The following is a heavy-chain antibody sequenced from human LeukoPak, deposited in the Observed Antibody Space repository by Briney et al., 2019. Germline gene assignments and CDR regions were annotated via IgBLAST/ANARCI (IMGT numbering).Heavy chain of an antibody. CDR1: GFTFNVRW. CDR2: INSDGSGT. D-gene: IGHD3-10*01. CDR3: AKDPNHYYGSRSYMLN. Sequence: GGSLRLSCVASGFTFNVRWMHGVRQAAGKGLVWVSRINSDGSGTSHADSGKGRFTISRDNAKNTLYLQMNSLRAEDTAVYYCAKDPNHYYGSRSYMLNWGQGTLVTVSS. V-gene: IGHV3-74*01. J-gene: IGHJ4*02.